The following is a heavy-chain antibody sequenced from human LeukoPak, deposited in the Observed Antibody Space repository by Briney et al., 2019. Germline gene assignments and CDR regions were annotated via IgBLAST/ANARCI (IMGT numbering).Heavy chain of an antibody. J-gene: IGHJ4*02. CDR1: GFSMSVHW. D-gene: IGHD3-22*01. CDR2: IKQDGSER. V-gene: IGHV3-7*01. CDR3: ARDWGAYYHFFDY. Sequence: GGSLRLSCEASGFSMSVHWMSWVRQAPGKGLEWVGNIKQDGSERNYVDSVKGRFTISRDNAKKSLYLQMDSLRAEDAAVYYCARDWGAYYHFFDYWGQGTLVTVSS.